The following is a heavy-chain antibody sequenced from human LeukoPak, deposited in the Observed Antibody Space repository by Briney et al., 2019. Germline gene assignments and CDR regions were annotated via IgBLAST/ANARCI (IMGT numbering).Heavy chain of an antibody. CDR1: GLSVNSFG. V-gene: IGHV3-23*01. CDR3: AKGRGAYCGGDCRALFDY. Sequence: GGSLRLSCAVSGLSVNSFGMSWVRQAPGKGLEWISAISINGETTWYADSVKGRFIISRDNSKNAPYLQLSSLRVEDTAIYYCAKGRGAYCGGDCRALFDYWGQGTLVTVSS. CDR2: ISINGETT. D-gene: IGHD2-21*02. J-gene: IGHJ4*02.